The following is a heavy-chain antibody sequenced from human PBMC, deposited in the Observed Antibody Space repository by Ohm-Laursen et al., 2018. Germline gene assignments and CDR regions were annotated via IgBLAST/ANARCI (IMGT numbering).Heavy chain of an antibody. CDR2: IYYNGWT. CDR3: ARQSGGGRSDFDY. J-gene: IGHJ4*02. D-gene: IGHD2-15*01. Sequence: TLSLTCTVSSGSISSYYWTWIRQPPGKGLEWIGFIYYNGWTNYNPSLKSRLTISVDTSKNQFYLKLSSVTAADTAVYYCARQSGGGRSDFDYWGQGTLVTVSS. V-gene: IGHV4-59*08. CDR1: SGSISSYY.